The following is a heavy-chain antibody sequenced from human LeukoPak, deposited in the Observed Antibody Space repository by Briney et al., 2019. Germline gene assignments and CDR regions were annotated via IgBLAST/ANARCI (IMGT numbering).Heavy chain of an antibody. CDR2: INPNSGGT. V-gene: IGHV1-2*02. CDR3: ARGCSSTSCYQFDWFDP. D-gene: IGHD2-2*01. Sequence: GAPVKVSCKASGYTFTGYYMHWVRQAPGQGLEWMGWINPNSGGTNYAQKFQGRVTMTRDTSISTAYMELSRLRSDDTAVYYCARGCSSTSCYQFDWFDPWGQGTLVTVSS. J-gene: IGHJ5*02. CDR1: GYTFTGYY.